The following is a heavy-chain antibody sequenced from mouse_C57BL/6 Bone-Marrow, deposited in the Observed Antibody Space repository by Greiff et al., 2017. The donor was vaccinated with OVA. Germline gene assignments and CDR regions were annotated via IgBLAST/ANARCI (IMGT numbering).Heavy chain of an antibody. Sequence: EVMLVESGGGLVKPGGSLKLSCAASGFTFSSYTMSWVRQTPEKRLEWVAIISGGGGNTYYQDSVKGRFTISRDNAKNTLYLQRSSLRSEDTAWYYCTRGGFDVWGTGTTVTVSS. V-gene: IGHV5-9*01. CDR3: TRGGFDV. CDR2: ISGGGGNT. J-gene: IGHJ1*03. CDR1: GFTFSSYT.